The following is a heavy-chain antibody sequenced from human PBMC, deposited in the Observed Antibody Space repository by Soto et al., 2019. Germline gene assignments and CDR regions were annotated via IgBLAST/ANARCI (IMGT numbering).Heavy chain of an antibody. CDR3: ARDMIFHCSGGSCYVPDY. D-gene: IGHD2-15*01. CDR1: GFTFSSYG. Sequence: QVQLVESGGGVVQPGRSLRLSCAASGFTFSSYGMHWVRQAPGKGLEWVAVIWYDGSNKYYADSVKGRFTNSRDNSKNTLYLQMNRLRTEDKAVYYCARDMIFHCSGGSCYVPDYWGQGTLVTVSS. V-gene: IGHV3-33*01. J-gene: IGHJ4*02. CDR2: IWYDGSNK.